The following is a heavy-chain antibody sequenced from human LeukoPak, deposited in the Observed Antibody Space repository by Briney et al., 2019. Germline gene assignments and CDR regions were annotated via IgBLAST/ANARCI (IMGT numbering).Heavy chain of an antibody. J-gene: IGHJ6*04. CDR2: INSGGSSI. CDR3: AELGITMIGGV. V-gene: IGHV3-48*03. CDR1: GFTFSTYP. Sequence: GGSLRLSCAASGFTFSTYPMNWVRQAPGKGLEWVSYINSGGSSIHYADSVKGRFSISRDNAKNSLYLQMNSLRAEDTAVYYCAELGITMIGGVWGKGTTVTISS. D-gene: IGHD3-10*02.